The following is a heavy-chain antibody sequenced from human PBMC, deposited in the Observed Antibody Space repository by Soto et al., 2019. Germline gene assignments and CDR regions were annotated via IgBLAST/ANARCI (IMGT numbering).Heavy chain of an antibody. D-gene: IGHD2-15*01. J-gene: IGHJ6*02. Sequence: GGSLRLSCAASGFTFSSYAMSWVRQAPGKGLEWVSAISGSGGSTYYADSVKGRFTISRDNSKNTLYLQMNSLRAEDTAVYYCAKDFLRYCSGGSCYSARTSYYYGMDVWGQGTTVTVSS. V-gene: IGHV3-23*01. CDR3: AKDFLRYCSGGSCYSARTSYYYGMDV. CDR1: GFTFSSYA. CDR2: ISGSGGST.